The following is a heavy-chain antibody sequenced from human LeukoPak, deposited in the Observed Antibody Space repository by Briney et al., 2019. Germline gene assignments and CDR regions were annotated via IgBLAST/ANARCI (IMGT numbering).Heavy chain of an antibody. Sequence: ASVKVSCKASGYTFTSYDINWVRQATGQGLEWMGWMNPNSGNTGYAQKFQGRVTMTRNTSISTAYMELSSLRSEDTAVYYCARARRPSVRGVIRYYYYMDVWGKGTTVTISS. D-gene: IGHD3-10*01. CDR1: GYTFTSYD. J-gene: IGHJ6*03. V-gene: IGHV1-8*01. CDR3: ARARRPSVRGVIRYYYYMDV. CDR2: MNPNSGNT.